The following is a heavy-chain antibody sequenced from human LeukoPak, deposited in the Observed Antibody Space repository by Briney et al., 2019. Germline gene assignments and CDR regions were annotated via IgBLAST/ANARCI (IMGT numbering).Heavy chain of an antibody. V-gene: IGHV4-34*01. CDR2: INHSGST. D-gene: IGHD5-18*01. CDR1: GGSFSGYY. Sequence: PSETLSLTCAVYGGSFSGYYWGWIRQPPGKGLEWIGEINHSGSTNYNPSLKSRVTISVDTSKNQFSLKLSSVTAADTAVYYCARHSGVQLWNPNWFDPWGQGTLVTVSS. CDR3: ARHSGVQLWNPNWFDP. J-gene: IGHJ5*02.